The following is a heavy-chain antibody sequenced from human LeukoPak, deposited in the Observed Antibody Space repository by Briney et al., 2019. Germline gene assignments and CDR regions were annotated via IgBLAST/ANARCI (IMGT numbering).Heavy chain of an antibody. J-gene: IGHJ1*01. V-gene: IGHV1-2*02. CDR2: INPNSGGT. CDR1: GYTFTGYY. Sequence: EASVKVSCKASGYTFTGYYMHWVRQAPGQGLEGMGWINPNSGGTNYAQKFQGRVTMTGDTSISTAYMELSRLRSDDTAVYYCARARIIMVRGVITTGFQHWGQGTLVTVSS. CDR3: ARARIIMVRGVITTGFQH. D-gene: IGHD3-10*01.